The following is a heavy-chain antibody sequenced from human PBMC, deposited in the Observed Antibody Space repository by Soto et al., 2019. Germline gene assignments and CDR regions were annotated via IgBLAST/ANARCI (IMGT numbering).Heavy chain of an antibody. CDR2: IYSGGST. V-gene: IGHV3-53*01. D-gene: IGHD3-10*01. Sequence: TGGSLRLSCAASGFTVSSNYMSWVRQAPGKGLEWVSVIYSGGSTYYADSVKGRFTISRDNSKNTLYLQMNSLRAEDTAVYYCARDSYGSALDAFDIWGQGTMVTVSS. CDR3: ARDSYGSALDAFDI. J-gene: IGHJ3*02. CDR1: GFTVSSNY.